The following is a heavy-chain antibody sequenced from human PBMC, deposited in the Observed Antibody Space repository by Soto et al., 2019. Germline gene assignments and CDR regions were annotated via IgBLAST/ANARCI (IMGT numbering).Heavy chain of an antibody. D-gene: IGHD3-16*01. CDR2: IKQDGSEK. J-gene: IGHJ4*02. Sequence: EVQLVESGGGLVQPGGSLRLSCAASGFTFSSYWMSWVRQAPGKGLEWVANIKQDGSEKYYVDSVKGRFTISRDNAKNSLYLQMNSLRAEDTAVYYCARDTSNSPTYYIWGSYGRVFHYWGQGTLVTVSS. CDR1: GFTFSSYW. CDR3: ARDTSNSPTYYIWGSYGRVFHY. V-gene: IGHV3-7*01.